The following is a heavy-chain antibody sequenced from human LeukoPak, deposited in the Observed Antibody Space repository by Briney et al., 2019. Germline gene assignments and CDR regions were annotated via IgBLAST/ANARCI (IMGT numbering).Heavy chain of an antibody. CDR2: ITSSSSYI. CDR1: GFTFSSYN. V-gene: IGHV3-21*01. Sequence: GGSLRLSCAASGFTFSSYNMNWVRQAPGKGLEWVSSITSSSSYIYYADSVKGRFTISRDNAKNSLYLQMNSLRAEDTAVYYCARGGSYLSAFDIWGQGTMVTVSS. D-gene: IGHD1-26*01. J-gene: IGHJ3*02. CDR3: ARGGSYLSAFDI.